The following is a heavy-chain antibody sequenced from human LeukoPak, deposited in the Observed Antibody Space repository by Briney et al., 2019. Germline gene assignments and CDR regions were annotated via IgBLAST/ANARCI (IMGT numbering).Heavy chain of an antibody. CDR2: MNPNSGNT. CDR3: AREGRGYSYGYYYYYGMDV. D-gene: IGHD5-18*01. CDR1: GYTFTSYD. V-gene: IGHV1-8*01. Sequence: GASVKVSCKASGYTFTSYDINWVRQATGQGLEWMGWMNPNSGNTGYAQKFQGRVTMTRNTSISTAYMELSSLRSEDTAVYYCAREGRGYSYGYYYYYGMDVWGQGTLVTVSS. J-gene: IGHJ6*02.